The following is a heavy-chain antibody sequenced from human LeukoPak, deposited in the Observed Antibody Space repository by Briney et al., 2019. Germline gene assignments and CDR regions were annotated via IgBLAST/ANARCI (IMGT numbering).Heavy chain of an antibody. J-gene: IGHJ6*02. Sequence: QPGGSLRLSCAASGFTVSSNYMSWVRQAPGKGLVWVSRIGSDGSSTTYADSVKGRFTISRDNAKNTLYLQMNSLRAEDTALYYRIRGFDSSGVVGMDVWGQGTTVTVSS. CDR3: IRGFDSSGVVGMDV. V-gene: IGHV3-74*01. D-gene: IGHD3-22*01. CDR2: IGSDGSST. CDR1: GFTVSSNY.